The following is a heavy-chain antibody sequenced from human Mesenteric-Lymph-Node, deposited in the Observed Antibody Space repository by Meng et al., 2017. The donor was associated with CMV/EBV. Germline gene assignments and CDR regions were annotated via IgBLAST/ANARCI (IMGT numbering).Heavy chain of an antibody. CDR2: ISSSSSYI. D-gene: IGHD6-13*01. Sequence: ASGFTFSSYSMNWVRQAPGKGLEWVSSISSSSSYIYYADSVKGRFTISRDNAKNSLYLQMNSLRAEDTAVCYCARHIAAAGNWNDYWGQGTLVTVSS. CDR3: ARHIAAAGNWNDY. V-gene: IGHV3-21*01. CDR1: GFTFSSYS. J-gene: IGHJ4*02.